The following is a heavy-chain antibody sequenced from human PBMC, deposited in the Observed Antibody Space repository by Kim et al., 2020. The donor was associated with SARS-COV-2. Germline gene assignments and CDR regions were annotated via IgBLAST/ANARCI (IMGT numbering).Heavy chain of an antibody. D-gene: IGHD1-26*01. V-gene: IGHV3-15*01. CDR1: GFTISNAW. CDR2: IKSKTDGGTT. CDR3: TRWNSGNYYDAS. Sequence: GGCLRLSCAASGFTISNAWMSWVRQAPGKGLEWVGRIKSKTDGGTTEYAAPVKGRFTISRDDSTNTLFLQMSSLKTEDTALYYCTRWNSGNYYDASWGQGTLVTVSS. J-gene: IGHJ5*02.